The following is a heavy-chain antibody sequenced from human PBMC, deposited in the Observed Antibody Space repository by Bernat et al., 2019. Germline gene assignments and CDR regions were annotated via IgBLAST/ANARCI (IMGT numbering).Heavy chain of an antibody. V-gene: IGHV4-59*01. CDR1: GGSISSYY. D-gene: IGHD3-3*01. Sequence: QVQLQESGPGLVKPSEILSLTCTVSGGSISSYYWSWIRQPPGKGLEWIGYISYSGSSNYNPSLKSRVTISLDTSKNQFSLKLSSVTAADTAVYYCATDGVVYSGFDYWGQGTLVTVSS. CDR2: ISYSGSS. CDR3: ATDGVVYSGFDY. J-gene: IGHJ4*02.